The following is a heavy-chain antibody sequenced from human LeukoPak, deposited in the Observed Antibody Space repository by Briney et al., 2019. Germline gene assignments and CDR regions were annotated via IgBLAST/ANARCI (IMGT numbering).Heavy chain of an antibody. V-gene: IGHV4-4*07. CDR3: AKDGPAVATYGKGDAFDI. CDR1: GVSISAYY. Sequence: SETLSLTCSVSGVSISAYYWSWIRQPAGKGLEWIGRIYPGESIYASENTNYNPSLKSRVTMSVDTSKNQFSLKLSSVTAADTAVYYCAKDGPAVATYGKGDAFDIWGQGTMVTVSS. D-gene: IGHD5-12*01. CDR2: IYPGESIYASENT. J-gene: IGHJ3*02.